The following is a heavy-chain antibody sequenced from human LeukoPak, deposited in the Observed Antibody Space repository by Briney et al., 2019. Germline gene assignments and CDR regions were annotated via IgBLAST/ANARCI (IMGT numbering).Heavy chain of an antibody. CDR1: GFTVSSNY. J-gene: IGHJ6*04. Sequence: GGSLRLSCAASGFTVSSNYMSWVRQAPGRGLEWVSVIYSCGSTYNADSVKGRFTISRDNSKNTLYLQMDSLRAEDTAVYYCAELGITMIGGVWGKGTTVTISS. CDR2: IYSCGST. D-gene: IGHD3-10*02. V-gene: IGHV3-66*01. CDR3: AELGITMIGGV.